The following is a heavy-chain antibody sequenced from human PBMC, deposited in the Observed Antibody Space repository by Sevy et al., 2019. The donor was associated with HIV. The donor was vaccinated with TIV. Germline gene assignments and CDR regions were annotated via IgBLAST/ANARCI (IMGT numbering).Heavy chain of an antibody. CDR2: IYTSGRT. V-gene: IGHV4-4*07. CDR3: TRGEVQLWPSGSDY. J-gene: IGHJ4*02. CDR1: GDSISSYY. D-gene: IGHD1-1*01. Sequence: SETLSLTCAVSGDSISSYYWSWIRQPAGKGLEWIGRIYTSGRTNYNPSLKSRVTMTVDTSKNQFSLKLRSVTAADTAVYFCTRGEVQLWPSGSDYWGQGTLVTVSS.